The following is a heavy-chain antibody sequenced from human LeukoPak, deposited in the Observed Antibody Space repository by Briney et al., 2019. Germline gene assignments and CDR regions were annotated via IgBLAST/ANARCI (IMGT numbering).Heavy chain of an antibody. V-gene: IGHV4-4*02. J-gene: IGHJ4*02. CDR2: VNLQGST. CDR1: GGSITSTNY. CDR3: AREGGPYRPLDY. Sequence: SSETLSLTCGVSGGSITSTNYWTWVRQPPGKGLEWIGGVNLQGSTNYNPSLMGRAAISVDMSENHISLQLTSVTAADTAVYYCAREGGPYRPLDYSGQGTLVTVSS.